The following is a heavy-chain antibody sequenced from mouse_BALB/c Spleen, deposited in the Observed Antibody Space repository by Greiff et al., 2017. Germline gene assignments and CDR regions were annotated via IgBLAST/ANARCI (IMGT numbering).Heavy chain of an antibody. D-gene: IGHD1-2*01. CDR3: ARKSTATHFDY. Sequence: QVQLKQSGPELVKPGASVKMSCKASGYTFTSYVMHWVKQRPGQGLEWIGWIYPGDGSTKYNEKFKGKATLTADKSSSTAYMQLSSLTSENSAVYFCARKSTATHFDYWGQGTTLTVSS. V-gene: IGHV1S56*01. J-gene: IGHJ2*01. CDR1: GYTFTSYV. CDR2: IYPGDGST.